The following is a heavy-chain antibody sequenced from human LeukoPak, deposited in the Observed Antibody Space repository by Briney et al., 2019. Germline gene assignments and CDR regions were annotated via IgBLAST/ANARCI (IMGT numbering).Heavy chain of an antibody. D-gene: IGHD3-10*01. V-gene: IGHV3-23*01. CDR1: GFTFSSYA. CDR2: ISGSGGST. J-gene: IGHJ4*02. CDR3: AKDHYGSGSYYSGGGLDY. Sequence: PGGSLRLSCAASGFTFSSYAMSWVRQAPGKGLEWVSAISGSGGSTYYADSVKGRFTISRDNSKNTLYLQMNSLRAEDTAVYYCAKDHYGSGSYYSGGGLDYWGQGTLVTVSS.